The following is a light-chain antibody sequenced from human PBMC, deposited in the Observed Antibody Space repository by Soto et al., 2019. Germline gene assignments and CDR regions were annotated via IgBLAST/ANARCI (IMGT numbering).Light chain of an antibody. Sequence: QSVLTQPPSVSGAPGQRVTISCTGSSSNIGAGFHVHWYQQLPGTAPKLFIYDNSNRPSGVPDRFSGSKSGTSASLAITGRQAEDEADYYCQSYDRSLSGGVFGTGTKVTVL. CDR3: QSYDRSLSGGV. V-gene: IGLV1-40*01. J-gene: IGLJ1*01. CDR1: SSNIGAGFH. CDR2: DNS.